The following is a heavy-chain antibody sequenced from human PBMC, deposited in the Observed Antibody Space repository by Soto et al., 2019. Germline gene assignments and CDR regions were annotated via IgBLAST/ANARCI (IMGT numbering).Heavy chain of an antibody. CDR1: GYSFTSYW. J-gene: IGHJ3*02. V-gene: IGHV5-51*01. D-gene: IGHD3-16*02. CDR3: ARLWAYYDYVWGSYRPRAHAFDI. Sequence: GESLKISCKCSGYSFTSYWIGWVRQMPGKGLEWMGIIYPGDSDTRYSPSFQGQVTISADKSISTAYLQWSSLKASDTAMYYCARLWAYYDYVWGSYRPRAHAFDIWGQGTMVTVSS. CDR2: IYPGDSDT.